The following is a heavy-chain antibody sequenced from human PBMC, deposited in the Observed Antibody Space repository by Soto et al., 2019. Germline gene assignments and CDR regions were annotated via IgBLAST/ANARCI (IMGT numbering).Heavy chain of an antibody. CDR1: GFTFNTHS. J-gene: IGHJ5*02. V-gene: IGHV3-48*01. CDR2: ISSGSSTI. Sequence: EVPLVESGGGLVQPGGSLRLSCAASGFTFNTHSMNWVRQTPGKGLEWISYISSGSSTIYYADSVKGRFTISRHNAKNSVYLQMNSLRAEDTAVYYCARGPMPVGAITSWGQGTLVTVSS. D-gene: IGHD1-26*01. CDR3: ARGPMPVGAITS.